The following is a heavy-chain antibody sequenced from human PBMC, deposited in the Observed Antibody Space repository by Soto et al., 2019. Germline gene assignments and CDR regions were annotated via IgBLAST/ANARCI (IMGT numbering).Heavy chain of an antibody. J-gene: IGHJ4*02. CDR2: ISYSGST. Sequence: QVQLQESGPGLVKPSQTLSLTCTVSGGSISSSGSYWTWIRQHPGKGLEWIGYISYSGSTVYNPYIESRVTISVDTSKNQFSLNLSSVTAADTAVYYCARESSNIDYWGQGTLVTVSS. CDR1: GGSISSSGSY. CDR3: ARESSNIDY. D-gene: IGHD7-27*01. V-gene: IGHV4-31*03.